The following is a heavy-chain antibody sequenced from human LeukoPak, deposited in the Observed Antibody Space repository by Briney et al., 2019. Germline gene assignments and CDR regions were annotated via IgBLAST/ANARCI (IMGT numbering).Heavy chain of an antibody. D-gene: IGHD3-3*01. CDR1: GYTFTGYY. V-gene: IGHV1-2*02. J-gene: IGHJ4*02. Sequence: ASVKVSCKASGYTFTGYYMHWVRQAPGQGLEWMGWINPNSGGTNYAQKFQRRVTMTRDTSISTAYMELSRLRSEDTAVYYCARFAVHRRLGVNGQFGLDYWGQGTLVTVSS. CDR2: INPNSGGT. CDR3: ARFAVHRRLGVNGQFGLDY.